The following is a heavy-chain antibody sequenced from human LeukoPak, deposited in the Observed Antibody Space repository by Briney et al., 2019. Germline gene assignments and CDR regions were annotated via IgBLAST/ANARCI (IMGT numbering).Heavy chain of an antibody. V-gene: IGHV4-59*12. CDR2: IYYSGGT. D-gene: IGHD1-20*01. J-gene: IGHJ6*03. Sequence: SETLSLTCTVSGGSISSYYWSWIRQPPGKGLEWIGYIYYSGGTNYNPSLKSRVTTSVDTSKNQFSLKLSSVTAADTAVYYCARGARITGTYYYYYMDVWGKGTTVTVSS. CDR3: ARGARITGTYYYYYMDV. CDR1: GGSISSYY.